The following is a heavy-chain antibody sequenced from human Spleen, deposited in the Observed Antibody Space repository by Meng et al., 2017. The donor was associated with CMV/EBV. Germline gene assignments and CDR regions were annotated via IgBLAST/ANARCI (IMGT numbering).Heavy chain of an antibody. CDR1: GYTFAAYF. V-gene: IGHV1-2*02. Sequence: ASVKVSCKASGYTFAAYFMHWVRQAPGQGLEWMGWVNPNTGDTKYSQKFQGRVTMARDTSISTAYMELSSLRSDDTAVYYCARWDCGSTRCYTGGDFWGQGTLVTVS. J-gene: IGHJ4*02. CDR3: ARWDCGSTRCYTGGDF. D-gene: IGHD2-2*02. CDR2: VNPNTGDT.